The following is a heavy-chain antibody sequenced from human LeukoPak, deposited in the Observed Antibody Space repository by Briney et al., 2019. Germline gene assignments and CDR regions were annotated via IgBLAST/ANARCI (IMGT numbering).Heavy chain of an antibody. J-gene: IGHJ5*02. V-gene: IGHV3-21*04. Sequence: GGSLRLSCAASGFTFSSYSMNWVRQAPGKGLEWVSSISSSSSYIYYADSVKGRFTISRDNAKNKMYLQMNSLRAEDTAVYYFAKGTSGSYYHWGQGTLVTVSS. D-gene: IGHD1-26*01. CDR2: ISSSSSYI. CDR3: AKGTSGSYYH. CDR1: GFTFSSYS.